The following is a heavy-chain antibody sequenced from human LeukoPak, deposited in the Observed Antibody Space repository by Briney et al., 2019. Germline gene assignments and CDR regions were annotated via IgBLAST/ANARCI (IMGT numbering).Heavy chain of an antibody. CDR1: GYTFTSYY. CDR3: ARVDTATTDFDY. V-gene: IGHV1-46*01. CDR2: INPSGGST. Sequence: GASVKISCKASGYTFTSYYMHWVRQAPGQGLEWMGIINPSGGSTSYAQKFQGRVTMTRDTSTSTVYMELSSLRSEDTAVYYCARVDTATTDFDYWGQGTLVTVSS. J-gene: IGHJ4*02. D-gene: IGHD4-17*01.